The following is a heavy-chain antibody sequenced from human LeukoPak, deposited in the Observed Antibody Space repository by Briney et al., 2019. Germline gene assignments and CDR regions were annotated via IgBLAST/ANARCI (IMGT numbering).Heavy chain of an antibody. V-gene: IGHV3-48*02. CDR3: ARDRRDSSSWYKAFDY. D-gene: IGHD6-13*01. J-gene: IGHJ4*02. CDR2: ISSSSSTI. Sequence: PGGSLRLSCAASGFTFSSYSMNWVRQAPGKGLEWVSYISSSSSTIYYADSVKGRFTISRDNAKNSLYLQMNSLRDEDTAVYYCARDRRDSSSWYKAFDYWGQGTLVTVSS. CDR1: GFTFSSYS.